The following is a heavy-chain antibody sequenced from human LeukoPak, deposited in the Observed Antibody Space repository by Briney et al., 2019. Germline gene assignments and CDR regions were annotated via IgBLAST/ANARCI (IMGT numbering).Heavy chain of an antibody. Sequence: PSETLSLTCTVSGGSTSSTNYYGGWIRQPPGKGLEWIGSISYTGSTYYNPSLKSRVAISVDTSKNQFSLKLSSVTAADSAVYYCARLDCSSTSCYTFTNAFDIWDQGTMVTVSS. D-gene: IGHD2-2*02. CDR3: ARLDCSSTSCYTFTNAFDI. J-gene: IGHJ3*02. CDR1: GGSTSSTNYY. CDR2: ISYTGST. V-gene: IGHV4-39*07.